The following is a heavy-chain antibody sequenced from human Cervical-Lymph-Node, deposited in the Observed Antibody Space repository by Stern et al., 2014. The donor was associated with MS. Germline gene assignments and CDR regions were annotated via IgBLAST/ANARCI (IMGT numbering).Heavy chain of an antibody. CDR3: ARSLDAFFA. CDR2: VYSGGNT. CDR1: GFTVSNNQ. D-gene: IGHD2-2*01. V-gene: IGHV3-53*01. J-gene: IGHJ5*02. Sequence: VQLVESGGGLIQPGGSLRLSCAASGFTVSNNQMNWVRQAPGQGLEWVSLVYSGGNTFYADSVKGRFTFSRDGSKNTVYLQMNNLRPGDTAVYYCARSLDAFFAWGQGTLVTVSS.